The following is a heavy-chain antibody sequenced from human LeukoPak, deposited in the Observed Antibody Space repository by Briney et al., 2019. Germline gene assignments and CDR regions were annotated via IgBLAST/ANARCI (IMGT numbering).Heavy chain of an antibody. J-gene: IGHJ5*02. CDR1: DGSISSATYY. CDR2: FFYTGST. V-gene: IGHV4-39*07. D-gene: IGHD5-12*01. CDR3: ARDLGYSGFDWAP. Sequence: PSETLSLTCTVSDGSISSATYYWGWIRQPPNKGLDWIGSFFYTGSTYYNPTLKSRVTISVDTSKNQFSLNLTSVTAADAAVYCCARDLGYSGFDWAPWGQGTLVTVSS.